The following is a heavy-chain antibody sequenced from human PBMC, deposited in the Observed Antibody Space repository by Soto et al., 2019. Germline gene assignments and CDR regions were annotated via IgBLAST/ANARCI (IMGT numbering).Heavy chain of an antibody. V-gene: IGHV4-31*03. J-gene: IGHJ4*02. CDR3: ARGVTMVRGVILDYFDY. D-gene: IGHD3-10*01. CDR1: GGSISSGGYY. CDR2: IYYSGST. Sequence: QVQLQESGPGLVKPSQTLSLTCTVSGGSISSGGYYWSWIRQHPGNGLEWIGYIYYSGSTYYNPSLKSRVTISVDTSKNQFSLKLSSVTAADTAVYYCARGVTMVRGVILDYFDYWGQGTLVTVSS.